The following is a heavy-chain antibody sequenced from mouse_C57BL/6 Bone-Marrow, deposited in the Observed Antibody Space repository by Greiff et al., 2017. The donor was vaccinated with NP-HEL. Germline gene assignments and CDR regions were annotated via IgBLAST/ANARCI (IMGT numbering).Heavy chain of an antibody. D-gene: IGHD2-4*01. CDR2: IYPGDGDT. Sequence: QVQLQQSGPELVKPGASVKISCKASGYAFSSSWMNWVKQRPGQGLEWIGRIYPGDGDTNYNGKFKGKATLTADKSSSTAYMQLSSLTSEDSAVYFCARRLRYYFDYWGQGTTLTVSS. CDR3: ARRLRYYFDY. CDR1: GYAFSSSW. J-gene: IGHJ2*01. V-gene: IGHV1-82*01.